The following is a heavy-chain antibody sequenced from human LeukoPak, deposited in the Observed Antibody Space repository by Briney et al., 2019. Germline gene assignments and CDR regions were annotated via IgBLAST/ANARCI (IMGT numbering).Heavy chain of an antibody. CDR2: ISYDGSNK. Sequence: PGRSLRLSCAASGFTFSSYAMHWVRQAPGKGLEWVAVISYDGSNKYYADSVKGRFTISRDNSKNTLYLQMNSLRAEDTAVYYCARTETETDMDYYFDYWGQGTLVTVSS. CDR1: GFTFSSYA. D-gene: IGHD5-18*01. V-gene: IGHV3-30*04. J-gene: IGHJ4*02. CDR3: ARTETETDMDYYFDY.